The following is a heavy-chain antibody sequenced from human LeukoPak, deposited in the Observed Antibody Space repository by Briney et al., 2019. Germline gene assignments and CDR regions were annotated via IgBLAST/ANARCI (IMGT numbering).Heavy chain of an antibody. CDR3: AREPEVGSNDY. J-gene: IGHJ4*02. CDR2: ISAYNGNT. CDR1: GYTFSDYY. V-gene: IGHV1-18*04. D-gene: IGHD1-26*01. Sequence: ASVKVSCKASGYTFSDYYLHWVRQAPGQGLEWLGWISAYNGNTNYAQKLQGRVTMTTDTSTSTAYMELRSLRSDDTAVYYCAREPEVGSNDYWGQGTLVTVSS.